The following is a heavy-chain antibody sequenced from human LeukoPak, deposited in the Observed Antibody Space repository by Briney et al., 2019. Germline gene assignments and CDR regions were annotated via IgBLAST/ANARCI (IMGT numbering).Heavy chain of an antibody. CDR1: GFTFSSYG. Sequence: AGGSLRLSCAASGFTFSSYGMYWVRQAPGKGLEWVAGISYDGSNKYYADSVKGRFTISRDNSKNTLYLQMNSLRAEDTAVYYCAKQARRAYYYGSGTYAGSHYIDSWGQGTLVTVSS. CDR2: ISYDGSNK. CDR3: AKQARRAYYYGSGTYAGSHYIDS. V-gene: IGHV3-30*18. D-gene: IGHD3-10*01. J-gene: IGHJ4*02.